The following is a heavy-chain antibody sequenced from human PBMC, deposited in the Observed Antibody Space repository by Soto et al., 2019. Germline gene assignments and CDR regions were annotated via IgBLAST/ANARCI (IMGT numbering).Heavy chain of an antibody. D-gene: IGHD6-13*01. J-gene: IGHJ5*02. CDR1: GGTFSSYT. Sequence: GASVKVSCKASGGTFSSYTISWVRQAPGQGLEWMGGIIPIFGTANYAQKFQGRVTITADESTSTAYMELSSLRSEDTAVYYCARESLTVQLTPFASRFDPWGQGTLVTVSS. CDR3: ARESLTVQLTPFASRFDP. CDR2: IIPIFGTA. V-gene: IGHV1-69*13.